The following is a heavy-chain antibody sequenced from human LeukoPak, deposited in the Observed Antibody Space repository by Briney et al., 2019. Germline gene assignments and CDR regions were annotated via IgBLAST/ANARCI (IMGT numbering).Heavy chain of an antibody. Sequence: PQTLSLTCTVSGGSISSGGYYWSWIRQHPGKGLEWIGYISSSGSVNDNPSLRSRVTISVDTSKNQFFLNLSSVSAADTAVYYCARIPLGYSGAYYFDYWGQGTLVTVSP. CDR3: ARIPLGYSGAYYFDY. CDR1: GGSISSGGYY. V-gene: IGHV4-31*03. J-gene: IGHJ4*02. D-gene: IGHD5-12*01. CDR2: ISSSGSV.